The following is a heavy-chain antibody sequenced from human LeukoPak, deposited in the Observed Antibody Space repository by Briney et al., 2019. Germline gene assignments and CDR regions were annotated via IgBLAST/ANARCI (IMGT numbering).Heavy chain of an antibody. CDR2: IYYSGST. CDR1: GGSISSSSYY. J-gene: IGHJ6*02. V-gene: IGHV4-39*01. CDR3: LKAKEGIRYFDWPLPMDV. D-gene: IGHD3-9*01. Sequence: SETLSLTGTVSGGSISSSSYYWGWIRQPPWKWLEWIGSIYYSGSTYYNPSLKSRVTISVDTSKNQFSLKLSSVTAADTAVYFFLKAKEGIRYFDWPLPMDVWGQGTTVTVSS.